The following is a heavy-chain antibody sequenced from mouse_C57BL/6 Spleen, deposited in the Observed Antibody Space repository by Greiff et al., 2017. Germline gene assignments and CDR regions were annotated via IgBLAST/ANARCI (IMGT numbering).Heavy chain of an antibody. CDR1: GFTFTDYY. D-gene: IGHD2-1*01. CDR2: IRNKANGYTT. V-gene: IGHV7-3*01. Sequence: DVKLQESGGGLVQPGGSLSLSCAASGFTFTDYYMSWVRQPPGKALEWLGFIRNKANGYTTEYSASVKGRFTISRDNSQSILYLQMNALRAEDSATYYCASLLGAMDYWGQGTSVTVSS. CDR3: ASLLGAMDY. J-gene: IGHJ4*01.